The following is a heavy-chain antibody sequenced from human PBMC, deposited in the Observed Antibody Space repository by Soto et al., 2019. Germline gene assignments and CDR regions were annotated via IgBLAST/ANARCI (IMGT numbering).Heavy chain of an antibody. CDR1: GGSISSSSYY. Sequence: QLQLQESGPGLVKPSETLSLTCTVSGGSISSSSYYWGWIRQPPGKGLEWIGSIYYSGSTYYNQSLQSRLTISADTSNNQLSQKVSSVTAADTAVYYCARHGARGGVDPWGQGTLVTVSS. CDR3: ARHGARGGVDP. D-gene: IGHD3-16*01. V-gene: IGHV4-39*01. J-gene: IGHJ5*02. CDR2: IYYSGST.